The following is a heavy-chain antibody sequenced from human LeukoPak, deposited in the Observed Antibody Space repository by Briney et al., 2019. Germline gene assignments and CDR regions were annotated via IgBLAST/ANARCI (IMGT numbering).Heavy chain of an antibody. V-gene: IGHV3-15*01. CDR2: IKRIIDGGTT. D-gene: IGHD2-2*01. CDR3: AKDRGYCSTSTCFKPFDY. J-gene: IGHJ4*02. CDR1: GFTFSNTW. Sequence: GGSLRLSCAASGFTFSNTWMNWVRQAPGKGLEWVGRIKRIIDGGTTDYAAPVKGRFTVSRDDSINTLYLEMNSLRAEDTAVYYCAKDRGYCSTSTCFKPFDYWGRGALVTVSS.